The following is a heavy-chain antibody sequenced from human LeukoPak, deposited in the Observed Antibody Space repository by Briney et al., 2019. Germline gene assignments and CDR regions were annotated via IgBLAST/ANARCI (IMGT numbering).Heavy chain of an antibody. CDR3: ARDDPRSTSWDV. J-gene: IGHJ6*02. CDR1: GFTFSSYG. CDR2: IWYDGSNK. Sequence: AGGSLRLSCAASGFTFSSYGMHWVRQAPGKGLEWVAVIWYDGSNKNYADSVKGRFTISRDNSKNTLYLQMNSLRAEDTAVYYCARDDPRSTSWDVWGQGTTVTVSS. D-gene: IGHD2-2*01. V-gene: IGHV3-33*01.